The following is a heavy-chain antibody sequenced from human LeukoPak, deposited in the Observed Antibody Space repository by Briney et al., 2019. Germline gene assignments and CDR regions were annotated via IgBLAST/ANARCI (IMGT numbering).Heavy chain of an antibody. CDR2: INAGNGNT. D-gene: IGHD3-9*01. CDR3: ARGGYDILTGSYYFDY. V-gene: IGHV1-3*01. J-gene: IGHJ4*02. CDR1: GYTFTSYA. Sequence: ASVKVSCKASGYTFTSYAMHWVRQAPGQRLEWMGWINAGNGNTKYSQKFQGRVTITRDTSASTAYMELSSLRSEDTAVYYCARGGYDILTGSYYFDYWGQGTLVTVSS.